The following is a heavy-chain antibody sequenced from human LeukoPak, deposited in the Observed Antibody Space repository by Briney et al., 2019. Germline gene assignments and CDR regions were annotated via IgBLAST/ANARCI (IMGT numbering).Heavy chain of an antibody. CDR3: AKDFGSSTGD. D-gene: IGHD2-15*01. CDR2: ISYDGSNK. CDR1: GFTFSNYG. J-gene: IGHJ4*02. Sequence: GGSLRLSCAASGFTFSNYGMHWVRQAPGKGLEWVAVISYDGSNKYYADSVKGRFTISRDNSKNTPYLQMNSLRAEDTAVYYCAKDFGSSTGDWGQGTLVTVSS. V-gene: IGHV3-30*18.